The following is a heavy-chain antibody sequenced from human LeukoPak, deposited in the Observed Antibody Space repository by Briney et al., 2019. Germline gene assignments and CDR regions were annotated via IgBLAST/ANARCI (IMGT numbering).Heavy chain of an antibody. J-gene: IGHJ6*03. D-gene: IGHD1-26*01. CDR1: GFTFSSYA. CDR2: ISGSGGST. V-gene: IGHV3-23*01. CDR3: ARQWELSYYYMDV. Sequence: PGGSLRLSCAASGFTFSSYAMSWVRQAPGKWLEWVSAISGSGGSTYYADSVKGRFTISRDNSKNTLYLQMNSLRAEDTAVYYCARQWELSYYYMDVWGKGTTVTVSS.